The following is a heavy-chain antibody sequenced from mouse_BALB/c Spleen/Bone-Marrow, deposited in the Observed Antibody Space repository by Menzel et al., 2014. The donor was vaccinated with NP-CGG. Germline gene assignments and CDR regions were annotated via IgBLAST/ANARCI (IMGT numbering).Heavy chain of an antibody. D-gene: IGHD3-1*01. Sequence: EVMLVESGGGLVKPGGSLKLSCAASGFTFSYYVMSWARQSPEKRLEWVAEISSGGTYTYYPDTVTGRFTISRDNAKNTLYLEMSSQRSEDTAMYYCVRDSSGYFDYWGQGTTLTVSS. CDR1: GFTFSYYV. V-gene: IGHV5-9-4*01. CDR3: VRDSSGYFDY. CDR2: ISSGGTYT. J-gene: IGHJ2*01.